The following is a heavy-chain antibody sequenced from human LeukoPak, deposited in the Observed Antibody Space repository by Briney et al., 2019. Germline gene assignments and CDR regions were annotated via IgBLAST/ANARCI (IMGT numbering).Heavy chain of an antibody. CDR2: INPNSGAT. CDR1: GYIFSGYY. V-gene: IGHV1-2*02. J-gene: IGHJ4*02. Sequence: GASVKVSCKASGYIFSGYYMHWVRQAPGQGLEWMGWINPNSGATNYAQKFQGRVTMTRDRTISTVYMELSSLGSDDTAVYYCAREYGSGSYTGIDYWGQGTLVTVSS. CDR3: AREYGSGSYTGIDY. D-gene: IGHD3-10*01.